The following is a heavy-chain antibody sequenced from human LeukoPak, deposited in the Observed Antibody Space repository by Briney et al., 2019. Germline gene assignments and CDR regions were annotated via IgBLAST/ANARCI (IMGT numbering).Heavy chain of an antibody. CDR2: IYYSGST. D-gene: IGHD5-18*01. V-gene: IGHV4-39*01. J-gene: IGHJ4*02. Sequence: KPSETLCLTCTVSGGSISSSSYYWGWIRQPPGKGLEWIGSIYYSGSTYYNPSLKSRVTISVDTSKNQFSLKLSSVTAADTAVYYCARQDVDTAMGPFDYWGQGTLVTVSS. CDR3: ARQDVDTAMGPFDY. CDR1: GGSISSSSYY.